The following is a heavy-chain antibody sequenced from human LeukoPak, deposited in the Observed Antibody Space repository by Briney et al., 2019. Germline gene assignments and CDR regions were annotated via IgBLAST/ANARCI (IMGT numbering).Heavy chain of an antibody. CDR2: ISGSGGST. V-gene: IGHV3-23*01. D-gene: IGHD3-9*01. Sequence: PGGSLRLSCAASGFTFSSYAMSWVRQAPGKGLEWVSAISGSGGSTYYADSVKGRFTISRDNSKNTLYLQMNSLRAEDTAVYYCAKARVSGPTRVGYFDWSVGNYYYGMDVWGQGTTVTVSS. J-gene: IGHJ6*02. CDR3: AKARVSGPTRVGYFDWSVGNYYYGMDV. CDR1: GFTFSSYA.